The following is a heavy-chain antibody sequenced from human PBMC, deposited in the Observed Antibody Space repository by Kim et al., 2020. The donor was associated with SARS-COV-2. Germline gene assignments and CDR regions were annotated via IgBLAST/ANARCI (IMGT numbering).Heavy chain of an antibody. Sequence: GESLKISCKGSGYSFTSYWISWVRQMPGKGLEWMGRIDPSDSYTNYSPSFQGHVTIPADKSISTAYLQWSSLKASDTAMYYCARLGPLDTVTTYYYYYGMDVWGQGTTVTVSS. V-gene: IGHV5-10-1*01. CDR2: IDPSDSYT. D-gene: IGHD4-17*01. CDR3: ARLGPLDTVTTYYYYYGMDV. J-gene: IGHJ6*02. CDR1: GYSFTSYW.